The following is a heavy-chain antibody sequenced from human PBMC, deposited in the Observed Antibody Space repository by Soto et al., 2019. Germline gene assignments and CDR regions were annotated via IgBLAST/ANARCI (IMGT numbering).Heavy chain of an antibody. CDR2: ISGSGGST. CDR1: GFTFSIYA. CDR3: GKRTSSSGPFGSFNI. Sequence: EVQLLESGGGLVQPGGSLRLSCAASGFTFSIYAMSWVRQAPGKGLEWVSAISGSGGSTYYADSVKGRFTISRDDSKNTLYLQMNSLRAEDTAIYYCGKRTSSSGPFGSFNIWGQGTMVTVSS. J-gene: IGHJ3*02. V-gene: IGHV3-23*01. D-gene: IGHD6-6*01.